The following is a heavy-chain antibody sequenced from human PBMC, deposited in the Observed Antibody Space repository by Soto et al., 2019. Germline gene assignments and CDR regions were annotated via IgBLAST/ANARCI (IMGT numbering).Heavy chain of an antibody. Sequence: GGSLRLSCAASGFTFSSYCFHWVRQAPGKGLEWVAVISYDGSNKYYADSVKGRFTISRDNSKNTLYLQMNSLRAEDTAVYYCASLAAAGTGMDVWGQGTTVTVSS. CDR2: ISYDGSNK. D-gene: IGHD6-13*01. CDR1: GFTFSSYC. J-gene: IGHJ6*02. CDR3: ASLAAAGTGMDV. V-gene: IGHV3-30*03.